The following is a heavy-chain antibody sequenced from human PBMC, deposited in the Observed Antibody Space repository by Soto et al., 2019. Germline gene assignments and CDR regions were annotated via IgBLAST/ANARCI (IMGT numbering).Heavy chain of an antibody. CDR2: ISSSSSTI. Sequence: GGSLRLSCAASGFTFSRYSMNWVRQARGKGLEWVSYISSSSSTIYYADSVKGRFTISRDNAKNSLYLQMNSLRDEDTAVYYCARSLNYDFWSGYLIDYWGQGTLVTVSS. V-gene: IGHV3-48*02. D-gene: IGHD3-3*01. CDR3: ARSLNYDFWSGYLIDY. J-gene: IGHJ4*02. CDR1: GFTFSRYS.